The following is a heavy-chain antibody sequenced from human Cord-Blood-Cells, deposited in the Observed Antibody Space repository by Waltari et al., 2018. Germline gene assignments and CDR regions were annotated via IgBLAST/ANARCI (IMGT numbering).Heavy chain of an antibody. J-gene: IGHJ4*02. V-gene: IGHV4-39*01. D-gene: IGHD3-3*01. Sequence: QLQLQESGPGLVKPSETLSLTCTVPGGSISSSSYSWGWIRQPPGKGLEWIGSIYYSGSTYYNPSLKSRVTISVDTSKNQFSLKLSSVTAADTAVYYCASRLGSGYDYWGQGTLVTVSS. CDR2: IYYSGST. CDR1: GGSISSSSYS. CDR3: ASRLGSGYDY.